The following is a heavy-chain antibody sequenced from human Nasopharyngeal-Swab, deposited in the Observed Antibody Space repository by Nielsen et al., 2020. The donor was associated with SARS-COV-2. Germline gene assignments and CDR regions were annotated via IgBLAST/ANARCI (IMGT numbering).Heavy chain of an antibody. CDR3: AKEEVPNDY. CDR2: ISISGATT. D-gene: IGHD4/OR15-4a*01. J-gene: IGHJ4*02. CDR1: GFTFSNSA. V-gene: IGHV3-23*01. Sequence: GGSLRLSCSVSGFTFSNSALCWVRQALGKGLEWVSAISISGATTFYADSVRGRFTISRDNDRNTVYLQMSSLTVEDTAIYYCAKEEVPNDYWGQGTLVTVSS.